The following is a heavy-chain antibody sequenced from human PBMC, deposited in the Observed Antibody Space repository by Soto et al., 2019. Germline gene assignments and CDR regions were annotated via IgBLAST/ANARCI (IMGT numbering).Heavy chain of an antibody. V-gene: IGHV3-21*01. D-gene: IGHD3-3*01. CDR1: GFSFTTYS. CDR2: ISSSSSHI. J-gene: IGHJ4*02. CDR3: ARSQSGMPPDY. Sequence: EVQLVESGGGLVEPGGSLRLSCAASGFSFTTYSVNWVRQAPGKGLESVSIISSSSSHIYYADSVRGRFTTSRDNAKNSLDLQMNSLRAEDTAVYYCARSQSGMPPDYWGQGTLVTVSS.